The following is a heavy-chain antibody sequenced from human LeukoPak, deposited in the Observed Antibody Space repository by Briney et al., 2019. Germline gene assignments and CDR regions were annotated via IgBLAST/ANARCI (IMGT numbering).Heavy chain of an antibody. Sequence: GSLRLSCATSGFTFSTYWMSWVRQAPGKGLEWVANIKQDESEKYYVDSVKGRFTISRDNAKNSLYLQMNSLRAEDTAVYYCARDKIVGPTFFDYWGQGTLVTVSS. V-gene: IGHV3-7*01. CDR2: IKQDESEK. CDR3: ARDKIVGPTFFDY. CDR1: GFTFSTYW. J-gene: IGHJ4*02. D-gene: IGHD1-26*01.